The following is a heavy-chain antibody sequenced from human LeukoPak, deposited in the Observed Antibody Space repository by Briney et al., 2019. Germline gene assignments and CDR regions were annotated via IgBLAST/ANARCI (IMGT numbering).Heavy chain of an antibody. V-gene: IGHV3-23*01. J-gene: IGHJ4*02. CDR3: AKAKGTMKQVYYFDY. D-gene: IGHD3-22*01. Sequence: GGSLRLSCAASGFTFSNAWMSWVRQAPGKGLEWVSAISGSGGSTYYADSVKGRFTISRDNSKNTLYLQMNSLRAEDTAVYYCAKAKGTMKQVYYFDYWGQGTLVTVSS. CDR2: ISGSGGST. CDR1: GFTFSNAW.